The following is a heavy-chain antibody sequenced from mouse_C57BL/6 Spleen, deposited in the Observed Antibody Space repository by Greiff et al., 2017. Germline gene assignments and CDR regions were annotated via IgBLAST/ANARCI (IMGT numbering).Heavy chain of an antibody. D-gene: IGHD4-1*02. CDR3: ARDSSTGTGFDY. Sequence: EVQVVESGGGLVKPGGSLKLSCAASGFTFSSYAMSWVRQTPEKRLEWVATISDGGSYTYYPDNIKGRFTISRDNAKNNLYLQMSHLKSEDTAMYYCARDSSTGTGFDYWGQGTTLTVSS. J-gene: IGHJ2*01. CDR2: ISDGGSYT. CDR1: GFTFSSYA. V-gene: IGHV5-4*01.